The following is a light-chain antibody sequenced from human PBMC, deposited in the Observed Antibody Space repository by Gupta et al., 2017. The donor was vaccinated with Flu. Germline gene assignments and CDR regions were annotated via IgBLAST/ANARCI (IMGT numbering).Light chain of an antibody. J-gene: IGKJ1*01. Sequence: GETATLSCRASQSVSSNLAWYQQKPGQAPRLLIYGASTRATDIPARFSGSGSGTEFTLTISSLQSEDFAVYYCQQCNNWPRTFGQGTKVEIK. CDR1: QSVSSN. CDR3: QQCNNWPRT. CDR2: GAS. V-gene: IGKV3-15*01.